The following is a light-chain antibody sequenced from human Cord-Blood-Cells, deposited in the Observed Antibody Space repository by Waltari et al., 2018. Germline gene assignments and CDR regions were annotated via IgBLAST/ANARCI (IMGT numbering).Light chain of an antibody. CDR3: QQYNSYSYT. V-gene: IGKV1-5*03. J-gene: IGKJ2*01. Sequence: DIQMTQSPSTLSPSVGDSVTITCRASQTLSSWLSLYQQKPGKAPTLLIYKASSLESRVPSRFSGSGSGTEYTLTISSLQADDFSTYYCQQYNSYSYTFGQGTKLEIK. CDR1: QTLSSW. CDR2: KAS.